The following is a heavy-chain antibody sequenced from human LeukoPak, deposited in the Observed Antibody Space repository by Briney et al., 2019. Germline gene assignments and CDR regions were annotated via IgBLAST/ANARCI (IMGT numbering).Heavy chain of an antibody. CDR2: ISWNSGSI. D-gene: IGHD6-19*01. V-gene: IGHV3-9*01. Sequence: PGGSLRLSCVASGFTFSKYTMSWVRQAPGKGLEWVSGISWNSGSIGYADSVKGRFTISRDNAKNSLYLQMNSLRAEDTALYYCAKGKEEYSSGWYDYWGQGTLVTVSS. CDR3: AKGKEEYSSGWYDY. CDR1: GFTFSKYT. J-gene: IGHJ4*02.